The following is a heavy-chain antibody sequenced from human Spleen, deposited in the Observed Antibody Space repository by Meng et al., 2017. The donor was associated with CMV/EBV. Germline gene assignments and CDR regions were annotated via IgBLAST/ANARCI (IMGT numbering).Heavy chain of an antibody. D-gene: IGHD1-26*01. CDR3: ARGRAKQWELLPGRYFEL. CDR2: INHSGST. V-gene: IGHV4-34*01. CDR1: GGSFSGYY. J-gene: IGHJ2*01. Sequence: SETLSLTCAVYGGSFSGYYWSWIRQAPGKGLEWIGEINHSGSTNYNPSLKSRLTILVDTSKNQFSLKLSSVTAADTAVYYCARGRAKQWELLPGRYFELWGRGTLVTVSS.